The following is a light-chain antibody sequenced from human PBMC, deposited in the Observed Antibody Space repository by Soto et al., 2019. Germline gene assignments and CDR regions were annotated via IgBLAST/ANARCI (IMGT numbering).Light chain of an antibody. CDR1: SSDVDDYRY. Sequence: QSALAQPRSVSGSPGQLLTISCTGTSSDVDDYRYVSWYQQYPGKAPKLVIYDGNKRPSGVPDRFSGSNSGNTASLTISGLQAEDEADYYCSSFTSKSSLIFGGGTKLTVL. CDR3: SSFTSKSSLI. J-gene: IGLJ2*01. CDR2: DGN. V-gene: IGLV2-11*01.